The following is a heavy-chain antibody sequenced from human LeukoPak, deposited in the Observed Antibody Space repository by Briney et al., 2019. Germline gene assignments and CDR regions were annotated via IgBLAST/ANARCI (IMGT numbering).Heavy chain of an antibody. CDR3: ARDNVGGGYDWDYYYYYGMDV. J-gene: IGHJ6*02. CDR1: GFTFSSYE. V-gene: IGHV3-48*03. D-gene: IGHD5-12*01. CDR2: ISSSGSTI. Sequence: GGSLRLSCTASGFTFSSYEMNWVRQAPGKGLEWVSYISSSGSTIYYADSVKGRFTISRDNAKNSLYLQMNSLRAEDTAVYYCARDNVGGGYDWDYYYYYGMDVWGQGTTVTVSS.